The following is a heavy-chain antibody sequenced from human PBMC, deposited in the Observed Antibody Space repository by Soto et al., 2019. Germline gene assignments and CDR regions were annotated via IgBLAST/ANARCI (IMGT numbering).Heavy chain of an antibody. CDR3: ARYYSRAFSSLEWVDPLDC. Sequence: PSETLSLTCTVSGDSMYSTSYYWAWIRQPPGKGLEWIGSMYYSGSTFYNPSLKSRVTMSVDTSKNQFYLKLRSVTAADTAVYYSARYYSRAFSSLEWVDPLDCWGQGTPVTVSS. CDR1: GDSMYSTSYY. D-gene: IGHD3-3*01. V-gene: IGHV4-39*01. J-gene: IGHJ4*02. CDR2: MYYSGST.